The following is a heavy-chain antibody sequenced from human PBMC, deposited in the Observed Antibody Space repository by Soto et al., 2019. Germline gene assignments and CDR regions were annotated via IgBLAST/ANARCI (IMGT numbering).Heavy chain of an antibody. D-gene: IGHD2-2*02. Sequence: PSETLSLTCAVSGGSISSSNWWSWVRQPPGKGLEWIGEIYHSGSTNYNPSLKSRVTISVDKSKNQFSLKLSSVTAADTAVYYCAVVPAAIGYFRFFDPWGQGTLVTVSS. CDR1: GGSISSSNW. J-gene: IGHJ5*02. V-gene: IGHV4-4*02. CDR2: IYHSGST. CDR3: AVVPAAIGYFRFFDP.